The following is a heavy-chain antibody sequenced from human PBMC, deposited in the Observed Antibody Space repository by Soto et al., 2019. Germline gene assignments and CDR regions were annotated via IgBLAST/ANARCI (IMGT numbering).Heavy chain of an antibody. Sequence: QVQLVESGGGVVQPGRSLRLCCAASAFSFSSYGMHWVRQAPGKGLEWVALISYDGSNKFYADSVKGRFTISRDNSKNTLYLQVNSLRAEDTAVYYCAKDLFSGGSYPNWFDPWGQGTLVTVSS. D-gene: IGHD1-26*01. V-gene: IGHV3-30*18. J-gene: IGHJ5*02. CDR3: AKDLFSGGSYPNWFDP. CDR1: AFSFSSYG. CDR2: ISYDGSNK.